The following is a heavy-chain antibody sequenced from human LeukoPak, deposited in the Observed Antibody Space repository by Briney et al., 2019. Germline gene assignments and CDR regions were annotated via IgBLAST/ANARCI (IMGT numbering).Heavy chain of an antibody. J-gene: IGHJ6*03. CDR3: ARIAAPPSPRYYYYYMDV. D-gene: IGHD6-13*01. V-gene: IGHV1-18*01. CDR1: GYTFTSYG. CDR2: ISAYNGNT. Sequence: ASVKVSCKASGYTFTSYGISWVRQAPGQGLEWMGWISAYNGNTNYAQKLQGGVTMTTDTSTSTAYMELRSLRSDDTAVYYCARIAAPPSPRYYYYYMDVWGKGTTVTVSS.